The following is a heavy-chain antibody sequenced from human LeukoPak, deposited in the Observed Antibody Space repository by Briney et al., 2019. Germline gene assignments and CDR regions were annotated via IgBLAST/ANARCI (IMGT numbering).Heavy chain of an antibody. CDR2: ISGSGGST. J-gene: IGHJ4*02. D-gene: IGHD6-13*01. V-gene: IGHV3-23*01. Sequence: GGSPRLSCAASGFTFSSYAMSWVRQAPGKGLEWVSAISGSGGSTYYADSVKGRFTISRDNSKNTLYLQMNSLRAEDTAVYYCAKFAGSSFLGYYFDYWGQGTLVTVSS. CDR3: AKFAGSSFLGYYFDY. CDR1: GFTFSSYA.